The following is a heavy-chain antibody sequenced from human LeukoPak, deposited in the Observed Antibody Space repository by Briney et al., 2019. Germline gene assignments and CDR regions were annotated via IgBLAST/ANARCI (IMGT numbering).Heavy chain of an antibody. CDR3: ATSPRDSSGYYWFDP. V-gene: IGHV4-59*01. Sequence: SETLSLTCTVSGGSISSYYWSWIRQPPGKGLEWIGYIYYSGSTNYNPSLKSRVTISVDTSKNQFSLKLSSVTAADTAVYYCATSPRDSSGYYWFDPWGQGTLVTVSS. CDR1: GGSISSYY. CDR2: IYYSGST. J-gene: IGHJ5*02. D-gene: IGHD3-22*01.